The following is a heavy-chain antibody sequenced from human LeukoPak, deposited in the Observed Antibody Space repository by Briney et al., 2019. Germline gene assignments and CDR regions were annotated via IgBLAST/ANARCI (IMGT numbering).Heavy chain of an antibody. Sequence: GGSLRLSCTASGFTFSRHWMSWVRQAPGKGLEWVANIRQDGNERYYVDSVKGRFSISRDNAKNSLYLQMNSLRAEDTALYYCAKDSGYYDSSGYGWGQGTLVTVSS. CDR3: AKDSGYYDSSGYG. D-gene: IGHD3-22*01. CDR1: GFTFSRHW. CDR2: IRQDGNER. V-gene: IGHV3-7*03. J-gene: IGHJ4*02.